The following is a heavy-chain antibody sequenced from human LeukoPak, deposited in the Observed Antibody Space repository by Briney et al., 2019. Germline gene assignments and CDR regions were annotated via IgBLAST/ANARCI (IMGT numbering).Heavy chain of an antibody. V-gene: IGHV4-34*01. CDR3: ARGPSEGAVVNNWFDP. J-gene: IGHJ5*02. D-gene: IGHD6-19*01. CDR2: INHSGST. Sequence: SETLSLTCAVYGGSFSGYYWSWIRQPPGKGLEWIGEINHSGSTNYNPSLKSRVTMSVDTSKNQFSLKLGSVTAADTAVYYCARGPSEGAVVNNWFDPWGQGTLVTVSS. CDR1: GGSFSGYY.